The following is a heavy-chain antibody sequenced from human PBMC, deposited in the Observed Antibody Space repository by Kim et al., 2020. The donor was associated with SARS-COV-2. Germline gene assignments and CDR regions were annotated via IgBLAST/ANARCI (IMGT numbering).Heavy chain of an antibody. CDR1: GFTFSSYD. D-gene: IGHD5-18*01. CDR2: ICYDGSTI. Sequence: GGSLRLSCAASGFTFSSYDMHWVRQAPGKGLEWVAVICYDGSTIYYADSVKGRFTISRDNSKNTLYLQMNSLRAEDTAVYYCARDAAEFVYSYGYYFDYWGQGTLVTVSS. CDR3: ARDAAEFVYSYGYYFDY. V-gene: IGHV3-33*01. J-gene: IGHJ4*02.